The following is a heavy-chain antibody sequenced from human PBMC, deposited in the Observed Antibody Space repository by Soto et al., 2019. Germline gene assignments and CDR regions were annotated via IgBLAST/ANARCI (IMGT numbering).Heavy chain of an antibody. V-gene: IGHV6-1*01. D-gene: IGHD1-7*01. CDR1: GDSVSSNSAA. CDR2: TYYRSKWYN. Sequence: SQTLSLTCAISGDSVSSNSAAWNWIRQSPSRGLEWLGRTYYRSKWYNDYAVSVKSRITINPDTSKNQFSLQLNSVTPEDTAVYYCARADNWNYHYYYYYMDVWGKGTKVTVSS. J-gene: IGHJ6*03. CDR3: ARADNWNYHYYYYYMDV.